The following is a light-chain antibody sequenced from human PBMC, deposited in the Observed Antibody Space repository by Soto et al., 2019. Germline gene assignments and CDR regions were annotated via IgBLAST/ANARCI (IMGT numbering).Light chain of an antibody. V-gene: IGLV4-69*01. J-gene: IGLJ1*01. Sequence: QAVVTQSPSASASLGASVKLTCTLSSGHSSYAIAWHQQQPEKGPRYLMKLNSDGSHSKGDGIPDRFSGSSSGAERYLTISSLHSEDEADYYCQTWGTGIHYVFGTGTKVTVL. CDR3: QTWGTGIHYV. CDR1: SGHSSYA. CDR2: LNSDGSH.